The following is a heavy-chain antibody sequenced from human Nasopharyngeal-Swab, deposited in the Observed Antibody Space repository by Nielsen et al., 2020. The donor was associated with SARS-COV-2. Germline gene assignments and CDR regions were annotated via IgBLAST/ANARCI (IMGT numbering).Heavy chain of an antibody. CDR1: GDSVSSNSAA. Sequence: SQTLSLTCAISGDSVSSNSAAWNWIRQPPSRGLVWLGRTYYRSKWYNDYAVSVKSRTTINPDTSKNQFSLQLNSVTPEDTAVYYCARVGPRHYDFWSGYSFDYWGQGTLVTVSS. J-gene: IGHJ4*02. D-gene: IGHD3-3*01. CDR2: TYYRSKWYN. V-gene: IGHV6-1*01. CDR3: ARVGPRHYDFWSGYSFDY.